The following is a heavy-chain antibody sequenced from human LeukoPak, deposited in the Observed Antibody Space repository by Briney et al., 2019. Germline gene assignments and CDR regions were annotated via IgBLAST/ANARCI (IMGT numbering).Heavy chain of an antibody. CDR1: GFTFSSYG. CDR3: ARVGDSYGSRFSGY. D-gene: IGHD5-18*01. J-gene: IGHJ4*02. V-gene: IGHV3-30*03. Sequence: PGGSLRLSCAASGFTFSSYGMHWVRQAPGKGLEWVAVISYDGSNKYYADSVKGRFTISRDNSKNTLYLQMNSLRAEDTAVYYCARVGDSYGSRFSGYWGQGTLVTVSS. CDR2: ISYDGSNK.